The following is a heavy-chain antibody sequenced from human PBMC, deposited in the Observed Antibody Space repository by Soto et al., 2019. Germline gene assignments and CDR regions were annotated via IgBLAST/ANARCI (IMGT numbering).Heavy chain of an antibody. CDR1: GYTFTSYG. J-gene: IGHJ5*02. D-gene: IGHD5-18*01. CDR2: ISAYNGNT. V-gene: IGHV1-18*03. Sequence: QVQLVQSGAEVKKPGASVKVSCKASGYTFTSYGISWVRQAPGQGLEWMGWISAYNGNTNYAQKLQGRVTMTTDTSTSTAYMELRSLRSDDMAVYYCARQMVLSNADTAMDVNWFDPWGQGTLVTVSS. CDR3: ARQMVLSNADTAMDVNWFDP.